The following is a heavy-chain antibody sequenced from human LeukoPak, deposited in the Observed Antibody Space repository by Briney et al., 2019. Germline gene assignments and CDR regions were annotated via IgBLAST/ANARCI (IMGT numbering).Heavy chain of an antibody. Sequence: SETLSLTCTVSGGSISSSSYYWGWIRQPPGKGLEWIGSIYYSGSTYYNPSLKSRVTISVDTSKNQFSLKLSSVTAADTAVYYCARVDYSSSWYYFDYWGQGTLVTVSS. V-gene: IGHV4-39*07. CDR2: IYYSGST. CDR3: ARVDYSSSWYYFDY. D-gene: IGHD6-13*01. CDR1: GGSISSSSYY. J-gene: IGHJ4*02.